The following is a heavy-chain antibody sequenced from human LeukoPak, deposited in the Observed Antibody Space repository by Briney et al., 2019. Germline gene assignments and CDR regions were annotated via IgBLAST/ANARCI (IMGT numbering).Heavy chain of an antibody. V-gene: IGHV3-21*01. Sequence: GGSLRLSCAASGFTFSSYSMNWVRQAPGKGLEWVSSISSSSYIYYADSVKGRFTISRDNAKNSLYLQMNSLRAEDTAVYYCARLEGFLEWPPLYYYGMDVWGQGTTVTVSS. D-gene: IGHD3-3*01. CDR1: GFTFSSYS. CDR3: ARLEGFLEWPPLYYYGMDV. CDR2: ISSSSYI. J-gene: IGHJ6*02.